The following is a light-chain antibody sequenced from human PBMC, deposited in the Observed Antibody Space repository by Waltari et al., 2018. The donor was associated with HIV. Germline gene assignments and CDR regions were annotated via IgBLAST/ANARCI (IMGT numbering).Light chain of an antibody. CDR2: DAS. CDR1: QSVSSY. J-gene: IGKJ2*01. V-gene: IGKV3-11*01. CDR3: QQRSNWPPGRYT. Sequence: EIVLTQSPATLSLSPGERATLSCRASQSVSSYLAWYQQKPGQAPRLLIYDASNRATGIPARFSGSGSGTEFTLTISSLEPEDFAVYYCQQRSNWPPGRYTFGQGTKLEIK.